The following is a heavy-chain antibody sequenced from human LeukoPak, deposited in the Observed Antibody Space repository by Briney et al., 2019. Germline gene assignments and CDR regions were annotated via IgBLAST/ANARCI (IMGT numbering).Heavy chain of an antibody. CDR3: TTRACHAGGCSSSFYYYYGLHF. J-gene: IGHJ6*02. Sequence: ASVKVSCKASGNSISNYAVSWVRQAPGQGFEWMGGIIPIFGTADYAQKFQGRVTITADQSTSTTYMALSSLKSEDTATYYCTTRACHAGGCSSSFYYYYGLHFWGQGTTDSVSS. CDR2: IIPIFGTA. CDR1: GNSISNYA. V-gene: IGHV1-69*13. D-gene: IGHD3-16*01.